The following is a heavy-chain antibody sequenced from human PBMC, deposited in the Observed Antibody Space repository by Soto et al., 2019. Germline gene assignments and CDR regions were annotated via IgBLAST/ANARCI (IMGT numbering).Heavy chain of an antibody. Sequence: KTSETLSLTCSVSGGSVSSRGFYWTWLRQPPGKGLEWIGYMAFDGRTNYNPSLNSRVTISQDTSKNQLSLTLGSVTDADTAIYYCARLPDISGWPFDFWGQGTLVTVSS. J-gene: IGHJ4*02. V-gene: IGHV4-61*08. D-gene: IGHD6-19*01. CDR1: GGSVSSRGFY. CDR2: MAFDGRT. CDR3: ARLPDISGWPFDF.